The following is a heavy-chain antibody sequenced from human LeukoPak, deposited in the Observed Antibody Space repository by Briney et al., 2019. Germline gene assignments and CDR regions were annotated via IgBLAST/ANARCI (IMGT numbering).Heavy chain of an antibody. Sequence: SETLSLTCTVSGGSISSGSYYWSWIRQPAGKGLEWIGRIYTSGSTNYNPSLESRVTISVDTSKNQFSLKLSSVTAADTAVYYCARGGAGIAFYYYYMDVWGKGTTVTVSS. CDR2: IYTSGST. J-gene: IGHJ6*03. CDR1: GGSISSGSYY. D-gene: IGHD6-13*01. CDR3: ARGGAGIAFYYYYMDV. V-gene: IGHV4-61*02.